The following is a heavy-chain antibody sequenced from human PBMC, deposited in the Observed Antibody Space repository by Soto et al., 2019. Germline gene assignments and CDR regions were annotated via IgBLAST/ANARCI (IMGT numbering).Heavy chain of an antibody. CDR1: GGTFSSYA. D-gene: IGHD2-15*01. J-gene: IGHJ5*02. CDR3: AREVVVAATGWFDP. CDR2: IIPIFGTA. V-gene: IGHV1-69*12. Sequence: QVQLVQSGAEVKKPGSSVKVSCKASGGTFSSYAISWVRQAPGQGLEWMGGIIPIFGTANYAQKFQGRVTITADEPTSTADMELSSLRSEDTAVYYCAREVVVAATGWFDPWGQGTLVTVSS.